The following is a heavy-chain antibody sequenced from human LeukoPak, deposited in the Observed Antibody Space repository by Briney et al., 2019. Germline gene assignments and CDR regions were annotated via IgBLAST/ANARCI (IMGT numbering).Heavy chain of an antibody. CDR2: IKEHGSEI. CDR3: ATDRGTY. J-gene: IGHJ4*02. Sequence: GGSLRLSCAASGFPFSTSWMNWVRRAPGKGLEWVALIKEHGSEIYHADSVKGRFTISRDDAASSLCLQMHSLRAEDTAVYYCATDRGTYWGQGTLVTVSS. V-gene: IGHV3-7*01. D-gene: IGHD3-10*01. CDR1: GFPFSTSW.